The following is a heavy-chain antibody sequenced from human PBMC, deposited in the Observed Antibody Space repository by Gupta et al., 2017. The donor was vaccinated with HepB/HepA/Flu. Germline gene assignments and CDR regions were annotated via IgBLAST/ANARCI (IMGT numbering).Heavy chain of an antibody. J-gene: IGHJ6*02. CDR2: INHSGST. CDR1: GGSFSGFH. CDR3: ARGRNLEYLLSKGHPIDV. V-gene: IGHV4-34*01. D-gene: IGHD3-3*01. Sequence: QVQLQQWGAGLLKPSETLSLTCAVYGGSFSGFHWNWIRQPPGKGREWIGEINHSGSTNYSPSLKSRVTISVDTSKSQFSLKLTSVTAADTAIYYCARGRNLEYLLSKGHPIDVWGQGTSVTVSS.